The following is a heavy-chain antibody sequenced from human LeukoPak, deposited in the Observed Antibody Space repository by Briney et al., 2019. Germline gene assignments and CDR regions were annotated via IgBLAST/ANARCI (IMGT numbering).Heavy chain of an antibody. CDR1: GYTFTSYA. J-gene: IGHJ5*02. Sequence: ASVKVSCKASGYTFTSYAMHWVRQAPGQRLEWMGWINAGNGNTKYSQKFQGRVTITRDTSASTAYMELSSLRSEDTAVYYCASSRPPPRLRYGSGRPLLHLDPWGQGTLVTVSS. CDR2: INAGNGNT. D-gene: IGHD3-10*01. V-gene: IGHV1-3*01. CDR3: ASSRPPPRLRYGSGRPLLHLDP.